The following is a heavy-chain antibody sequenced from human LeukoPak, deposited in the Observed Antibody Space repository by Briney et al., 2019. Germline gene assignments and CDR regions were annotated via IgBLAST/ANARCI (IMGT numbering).Heavy chain of an antibody. CDR1: GYTFTSYG. CDR2: ISAYNGNT. Sequence: ASVKVSCKASGYTFTSYGISWVRQAPGQGLEWMGWISAYNGNTNYAQKLQGRVTMTTDTSTSTAYMELRGLRSDDTAVYYCARDRGVRGMYNWFDPWGQGTLVTVSS. J-gene: IGHJ5*02. CDR3: ARDRGVRGMYNWFDP. V-gene: IGHV1-18*01. D-gene: IGHD3-10*01.